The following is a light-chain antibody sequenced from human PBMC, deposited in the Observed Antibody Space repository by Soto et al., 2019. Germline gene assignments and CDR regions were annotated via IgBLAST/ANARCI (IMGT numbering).Light chain of an antibody. V-gene: IGKV3-20*01. CDR3: QQYGTSPTT. Sequence: EIVLTQSPGTLSLSPGERATLSCRASQSVSSNSLAWYQQKPGQAPRLLFFGASSRATGIPDRFSGSGSGTDFTLTISRLAPEDFAVYYCQQYGTSPTTFGQGTKVEIK. CDR1: QSVSSNS. J-gene: IGKJ1*01. CDR2: GAS.